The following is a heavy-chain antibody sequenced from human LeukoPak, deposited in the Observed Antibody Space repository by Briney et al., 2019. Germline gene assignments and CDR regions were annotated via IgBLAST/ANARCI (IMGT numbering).Heavy chain of an antibody. D-gene: IGHD6-13*01. CDR1: GFTFDDYG. CDR2: INWNGGST. V-gene: IGHV3-20*04. CDR3: ARGLAAAGTAY. Sequence: GGSLRLSCAASGFTFDDYGMSWVRQAPGKGLEWVSGINWNGGSTGYADSVKGRFTISRDNAESSLYLQMNSLRAEDTALYYCARGLAAAGTAYWGQGTLVTVSS. J-gene: IGHJ4*02.